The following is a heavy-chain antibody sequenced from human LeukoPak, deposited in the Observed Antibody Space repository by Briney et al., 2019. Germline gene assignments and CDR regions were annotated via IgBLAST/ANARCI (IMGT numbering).Heavy chain of an antibody. V-gene: IGHV1-69*06. J-gene: IGHJ3*02. Sequence: SVKVSCKASGGTFSGYAISWGRQSLGQGREWMGGIIPIFGTANYAQKFQGRGTITADKSTSTAYMELSSLRSEDTAVHYCARVGDIVVVPAAMPSAAFDIWGQGKMVTVSS. D-gene: IGHD2-2*01. CDR2: IIPIFGTA. CDR1: GGTFSGYA. CDR3: ARVGDIVVVPAAMPSAAFDI.